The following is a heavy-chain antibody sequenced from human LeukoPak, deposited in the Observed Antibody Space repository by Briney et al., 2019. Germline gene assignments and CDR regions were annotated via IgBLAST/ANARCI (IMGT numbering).Heavy chain of an antibody. D-gene: IGHD5-12*01. CDR1: GFTFDDYA. Sequence: TGGSLRLSCIASGFTFDDYAMHWVRQAPGKGLEWVSGISWNSGSIGYADSVKGRFTISRDNAKNSLYLQMNSLRAEDMALYYCAKGSGYDYPYHFDYWGQGTLVTVSS. CDR2: ISWNSGSI. CDR3: AKGSGYDYPYHFDY. V-gene: IGHV3-9*03. J-gene: IGHJ4*02.